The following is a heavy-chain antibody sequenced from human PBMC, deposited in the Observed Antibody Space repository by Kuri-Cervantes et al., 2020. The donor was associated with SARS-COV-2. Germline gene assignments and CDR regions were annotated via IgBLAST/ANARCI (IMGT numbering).Heavy chain of an antibody. CDR2: FDPEDGET. Sequence: ASVKVSCKVSGYTLTELSMHWVRQAPGKGLEWMGGFDPEDGETIYAQKFQGRVTITADKSTSTAYMELSSLRSEDTAVYYCARDWGPHGDYPPDYYYGMDVWGQGTTVTVSS. CDR3: ARDWGPHGDYPPDYYYGMDV. V-gene: IGHV1-24*01. D-gene: IGHD4-17*01. CDR1: GYTLTELS. J-gene: IGHJ6*02.